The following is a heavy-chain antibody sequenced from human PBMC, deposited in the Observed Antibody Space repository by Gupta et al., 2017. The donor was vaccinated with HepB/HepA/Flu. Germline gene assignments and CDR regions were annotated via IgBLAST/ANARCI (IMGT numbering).Heavy chain of an antibody. CDR1: GTSFGDYA. CDR2: IRTKVNGGTT. Sequence: EVQLVESGGGLVQPGRSLRLSCTASGTSFGDYAMSWVRQGPGKGLEWVGGIRTKVNGGTTEYAASGKDRFTNSRDDSKSSAYLQMNRLTTEDTAVYYFNNFLTGTGYYRYFDDGGQGTMVTVFS. D-gene: IGHD3/OR15-3a*01. J-gene: IGHJ4*02. V-gene: IGHV3-49*04. CDR3: NNFLTGTGYYRYFDD.